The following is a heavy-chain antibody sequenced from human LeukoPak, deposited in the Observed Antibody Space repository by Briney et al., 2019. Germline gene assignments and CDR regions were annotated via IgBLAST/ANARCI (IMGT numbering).Heavy chain of an antibody. Sequence: GGSLRLSCAASGFTFSSYAMHWVRQAPGKGLEWVAVISYDGSNKYYADSVKGRFTISRDNSKNTLYLQMSSLRAEDTAVYYCAREDTAMVTESFDYWGQGTLVTVSS. J-gene: IGHJ4*02. D-gene: IGHD5-18*01. V-gene: IGHV3-30-3*01. CDR3: AREDTAMVTESFDY. CDR2: ISYDGSNK. CDR1: GFTFSSYA.